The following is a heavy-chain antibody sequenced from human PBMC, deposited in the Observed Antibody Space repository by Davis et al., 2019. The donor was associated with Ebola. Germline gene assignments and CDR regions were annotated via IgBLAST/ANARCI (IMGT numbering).Heavy chain of an antibody. D-gene: IGHD3-22*01. Sequence: LRLSCAVSGGFVSSGGYSWSWIRQPPGKGLEWIGYYYYTGSTHYSPSLKSRVTISIDTSKNHFSLHLSSVTAADTAVYYCARGDSYYDPGGYYAGPEAPDHWGQGTLVSVSS. V-gene: IGHV4-30-4*07. CDR1: GGFVSSGGYS. CDR3: ARGDSYYDPGGYYAGPEAPDH. CDR2: YYYTGST. J-gene: IGHJ4*02.